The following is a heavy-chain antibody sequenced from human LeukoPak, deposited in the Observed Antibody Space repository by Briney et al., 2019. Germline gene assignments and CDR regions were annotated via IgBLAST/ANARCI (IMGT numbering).Heavy chain of an antibody. Sequence: SETLSLTCTVSGGSISSSSYYWGWIRQPPGKGLEWIGSIYYSGSTYYNPSLKSRVTISVDTSKNRFSLKLSSVTAADTAVYYCASVGPSTPNWFDPWGQGTLVTVSS. J-gene: IGHJ5*02. D-gene: IGHD1-26*01. CDR2: IYYSGST. CDR3: ASVGPSTPNWFDP. CDR1: GGSISSSSYY. V-gene: IGHV4-39*01.